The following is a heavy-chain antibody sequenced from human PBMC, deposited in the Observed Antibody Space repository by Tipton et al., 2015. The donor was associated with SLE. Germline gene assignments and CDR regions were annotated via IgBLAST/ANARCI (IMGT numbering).Heavy chain of an antibody. CDR1: GGSFSGYY. J-gene: IGHJ3*02. CDR2: IYYSGST. V-gene: IGHV4-59*01. CDR3: AREPNPSGAFDI. Sequence: TLSLTCAVYGGSFSGYYWSWIRQPPGKGLEWIGYIYYSGSTNYNPSLKSRVTISVDTSKNQFSLKLSSVTAADTAVYYCAREPNPSGAFDIWGQGTMVTVSS.